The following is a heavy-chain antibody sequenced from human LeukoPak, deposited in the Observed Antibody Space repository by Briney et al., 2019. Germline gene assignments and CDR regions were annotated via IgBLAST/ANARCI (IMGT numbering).Heavy chain of an antibody. CDR3: ARLLRPGGRTGDAFDM. CDR2: FYDSGDT. Sequence: SETLSLTCTVSGGSISVHHWTWIRQPPGTGLEWIGYFYDSGDTNSNPSLRSRVPMSVDMSNTQFSLRMSSVTAADTAMYYCARLLRPGGRTGDAFDMWGQGTMVTVSS. CDR1: GGSISVHH. V-gene: IGHV4-59*11. J-gene: IGHJ3*02. D-gene: IGHD1-14*01.